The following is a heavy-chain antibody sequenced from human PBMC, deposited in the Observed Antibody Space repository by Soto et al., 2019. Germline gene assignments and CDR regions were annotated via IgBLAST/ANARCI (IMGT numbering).Heavy chain of an antibody. J-gene: IGHJ4*02. D-gene: IGHD5-12*01. Sequence: GGSLRLSCAASGFTFDDYGMSWVRQAPGKGLEWVSGINWNGGSTGYADSVKGRFTISRDNAKNSLYLQMNSLRAEDTALYHCARGGLSGYDYDYWGQGTLVTVSS. CDR3: ARGGLSGYDYDY. CDR1: GFTFDDYG. V-gene: IGHV3-20*01. CDR2: INWNGGST.